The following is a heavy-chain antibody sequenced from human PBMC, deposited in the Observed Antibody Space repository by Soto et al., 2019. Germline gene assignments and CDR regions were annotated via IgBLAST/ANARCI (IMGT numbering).Heavy chain of an antibody. CDR3: AKDRYGSLEGGMDV. V-gene: IGHV3-9*01. J-gene: IGHJ6*02. D-gene: IGHD1-26*01. CDR1: GFIFDDFG. CDR2: VTWSSGNI. Sequence: EVQLVESGGGLVKPGRSLRLSCAASGFIFDDFGMHWVRQAPGKGLEWVSGVTWSSGNIDYADSVKGRVTITRDNAKNSLYLQMNGLRGEDTALYYCAKDRYGSLEGGMDVWGQGTTVTVSS.